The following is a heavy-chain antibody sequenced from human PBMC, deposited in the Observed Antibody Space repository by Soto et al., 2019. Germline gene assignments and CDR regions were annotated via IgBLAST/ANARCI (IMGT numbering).Heavy chain of an antibody. Sequence: LSLTCTVSGGSISSSSYYWGWIRQPPGKGLEWIGSIYYSGSTYYNPSLKSRVTISVDTSKNQFSLKLSSVTAADTAVYYCAGSDYDSSWWVDPWGQGTLVTVYS. D-gene: IGHD3-22*01. V-gene: IGHV4-39*01. CDR3: AGSDYDSSWWVDP. CDR1: GGSISSSSYY. CDR2: IYYSGST. J-gene: IGHJ5*02.